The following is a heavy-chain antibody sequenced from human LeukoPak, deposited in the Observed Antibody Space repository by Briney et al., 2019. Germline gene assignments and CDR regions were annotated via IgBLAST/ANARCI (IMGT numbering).Heavy chain of an antibody. CDR1: GGSLSGYY. CDR3: SAYSSSSMDY. Sequence: PSETLSLTCAVYGGSLSGYYWSWIRQPPGKGLEWIGEINHSGSTNYNPSLKSRVTISVDTSKNQFSLKLSSVTAADTAVYYCSAYSSSSMDYWGQGTLVTVSS. J-gene: IGHJ4*02. D-gene: IGHD6-6*01. CDR2: INHSGST. V-gene: IGHV4-34*01.